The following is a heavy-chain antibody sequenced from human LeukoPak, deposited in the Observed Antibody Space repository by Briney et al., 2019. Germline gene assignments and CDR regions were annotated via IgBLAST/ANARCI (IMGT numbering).Heavy chain of an antibody. CDR3: ARGPHLYDSSGYVDY. CDR1: GGSISSYY. CDR2: IYYSGST. D-gene: IGHD3-22*01. J-gene: IGHJ4*02. V-gene: IGHV4-59*01. Sequence: SETLSLTCTVSGGSISSYYWSWIRQPPGKGLEWIGYIYYSGSTNYNPSLESRVTISVDTSKNQFSLKLSSVTAADTAVYYCARGPHLYDSSGYVDYWGQGTLVTVSS.